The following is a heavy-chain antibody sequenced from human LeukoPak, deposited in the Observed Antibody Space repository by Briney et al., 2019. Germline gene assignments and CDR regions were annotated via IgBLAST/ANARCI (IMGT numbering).Heavy chain of an antibody. Sequence: GGSLRLSCAASGFTFSSYGMHWVRQAPGKGLEWVAFIRYDGSNKYYADSVKGRFTISRDNSKNTLYLQMNSLRAEDTAVYYCARRKAARSSIDYYYYMDVWGKGTTVTVSS. CDR1: GFTFSSYG. V-gene: IGHV3-30*02. J-gene: IGHJ6*03. D-gene: IGHD6-6*01. CDR3: ARRKAARSSIDYYYYMDV. CDR2: IRYDGSNK.